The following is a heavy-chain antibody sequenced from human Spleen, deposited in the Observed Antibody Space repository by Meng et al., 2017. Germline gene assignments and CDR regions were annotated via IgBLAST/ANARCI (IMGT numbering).Heavy chain of an antibody. J-gene: IGHJ5*02. CDR2: IYYNGNT. CDR3: ARLPTGYPNWFDP. CDR1: GGSISSTSSGYC. D-gene: IGHD4-17*01. V-gene: IGHV4-39*01. Sequence: LQLQESGPGLVKPSETLSLTWMVSGGSISSTSSGYCWGWIRQPPGKGLEGIGSIYYNGNTYYNPPLKSRVTISLDTSKNQFSLKLTSVTAADTAVYYCARLPTGYPNWFDPWGQGTLVTVSS.